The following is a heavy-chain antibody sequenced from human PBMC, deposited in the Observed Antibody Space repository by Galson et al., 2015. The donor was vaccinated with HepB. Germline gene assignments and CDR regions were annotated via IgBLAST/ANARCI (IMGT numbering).Heavy chain of an antibody. D-gene: IGHD1-26*01. Sequence: SLRLSCAASGFTFSDYYMSWIRQAPGKGLEWISYISGSSSYTNYADSVKGRFTISRDNAKHSLYLQMNSLRAEDTAVYYCARGVGGTDVRDYWGRGTLVTVSS. J-gene: IGHJ4*02. CDR2: ISGSSSYT. CDR3: ARGVGGTDVRDY. CDR1: GFTFSDYY. V-gene: IGHV3-11*05.